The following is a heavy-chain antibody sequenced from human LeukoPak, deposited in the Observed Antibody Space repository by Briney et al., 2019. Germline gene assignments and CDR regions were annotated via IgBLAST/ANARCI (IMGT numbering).Heavy chain of an antibody. D-gene: IGHD2-2*01. J-gene: IGHJ4*02. CDR1: GVTFSTYA. CDR2: ITGDSAYI. Sequence: PGGSLRLSYAASGVTFSTYAMNWVRQAPGEGLKWVSCITGDSAYIYYADSVKGRFTISRDNAKNSLYLQMNSLRAEDTAVYYCARYGVSSSTSYIDFWGQGTLVTVSS. CDR3: ARYGVSSSTSYIDF. V-gene: IGHV3-21*01.